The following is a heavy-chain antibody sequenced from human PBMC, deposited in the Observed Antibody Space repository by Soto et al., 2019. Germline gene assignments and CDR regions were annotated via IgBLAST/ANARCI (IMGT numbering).Heavy chain of an antibody. D-gene: IGHD4-17*01. J-gene: IGHJ4*02. CDR1: GGSISSSSYY. V-gene: IGHV4-39*01. Sequence: SETLSLTCTVSGGSISSSSYYWGWIRQPPGKGLEWIGSIYYSGSTYYNPSLKSRVTISVDTSKNQFSLKLSSVTAADTAVYYCARHRSTSGHYGDCSYYFDYWGQGTLVTVSS. CDR3: ARHRSTSGHYGDCSYYFDY. CDR2: IYYSGST.